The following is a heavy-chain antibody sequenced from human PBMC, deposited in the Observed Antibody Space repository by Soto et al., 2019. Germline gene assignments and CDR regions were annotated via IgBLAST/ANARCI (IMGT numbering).Heavy chain of an antibody. CDR3: ARDYDHYFDY. D-gene: IGHD3-16*01. Sequence: QVQLVESGGGVVQPGRSLRLSCAASGFTFSTYGIHWVRQAPGKGLEWMAVIWYDESNKYYADSVKGRFTISRDNSKNTVYLQMNSLRAEDTAVYYCARDYDHYFDYWGQGTLVTVSS. V-gene: IGHV3-33*01. J-gene: IGHJ4*02. CDR1: GFTFSTYG. CDR2: IWYDESNK.